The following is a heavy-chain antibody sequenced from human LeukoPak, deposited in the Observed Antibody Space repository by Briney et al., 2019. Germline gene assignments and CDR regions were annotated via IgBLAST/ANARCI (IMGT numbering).Heavy chain of an antibody. CDR3: ARYLVAGHYFDY. Sequence: SETLSLTCTVSGDSITNNACYWGWIRQTPGGELEWIGSIFHRGNTFYDPSLKSRVTISVDTSKNQFSLKVDSVTAADTAVYYCARYLVAGHYFDYWGQGALVPVST. J-gene: IGHJ4*02. CDR1: GDSITNNACY. CDR2: IFHRGNT. D-gene: IGHD6-19*01. V-gene: IGHV4-39*01.